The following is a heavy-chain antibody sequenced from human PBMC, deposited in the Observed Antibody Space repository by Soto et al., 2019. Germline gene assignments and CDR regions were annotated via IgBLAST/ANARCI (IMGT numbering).Heavy chain of an antibody. CDR1: GYSFTNYW. D-gene: IGHD3-9*01. J-gene: IGHJ4*02. Sequence: PGESLKISCKGSGYSFTNYWIGWVRQMPGEGLEWMGIINPADSDTRYSPSFQGQVTVSVDKSISTAYLQRGSLKASDTAMYYCVRPDSTGYYSHWGQGTPVTVSS. CDR3: VRPDSTGYYSH. V-gene: IGHV5-51*01. CDR2: INPADSDT.